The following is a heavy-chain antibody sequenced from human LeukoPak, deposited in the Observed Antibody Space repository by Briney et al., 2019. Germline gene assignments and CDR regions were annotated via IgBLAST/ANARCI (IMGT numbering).Heavy chain of an antibody. CDR1: GYSISSGYY. Sequence: NPSETLSLTCAVSGYSISSGYYWGWIRQPPREGMEWIASIYHNGDSNYNSSLKSRVTISVDTSKNQFSLKVSSVTAADTALDYCARQGSCSNTNCNRWFDPWGQGTLVIVSS. D-gene: IGHD2-2*01. J-gene: IGHJ5*02. CDR3: ARQGSCSNTNCNRWFDP. V-gene: IGHV4-38-2*01. CDR2: IYHNGDS.